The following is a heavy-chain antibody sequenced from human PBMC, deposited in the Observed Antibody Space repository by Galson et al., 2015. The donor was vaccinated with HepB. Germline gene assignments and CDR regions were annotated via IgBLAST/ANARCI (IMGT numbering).Heavy chain of an antibody. D-gene: IGHD3-3*01. CDR3: ATSRFDGIWRGFDP. Sequence: SLRLSCAVSGFSISTHSMNWARQAPGKGLEWISSITYNSRYIYYADSVKGRFTISRDNAKNSLSLQMDSLRAEDTALYYCATSRFDGIWRGFDPWGQGTLVIVSS. CDR2: ITYNSRYI. V-gene: IGHV3-21*01. J-gene: IGHJ5*02. CDR1: GFSISTHS.